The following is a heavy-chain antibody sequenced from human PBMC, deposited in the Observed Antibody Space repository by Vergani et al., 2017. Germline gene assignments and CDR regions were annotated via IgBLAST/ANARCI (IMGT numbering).Heavy chain of an antibody. CDR3: ARGGSSWLYYYYGMDV. Sequence: EVQLVESGGGLVQPGGSLRLSCAASGFTFSSYEMNWVRQAPGKGLEWVSYISSSGSTIYYADSVKGRFTISRDNAKNSLYLQMNSLRAEDTAVYYCARGGSSWLYYYYGMDVWAKGPRSPSP. CDR2: ISSSGSTI. D-gene: IGHD6-13*01. J-gene: IGHJ6*02. CDR1: GFTFSSYE. V-gene: IGHV3-48*03.